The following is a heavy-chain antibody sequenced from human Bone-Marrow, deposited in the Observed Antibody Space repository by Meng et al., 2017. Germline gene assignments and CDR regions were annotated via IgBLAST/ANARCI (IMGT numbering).Heavy chain of an antibody. Sequence: GESLKISCAASGFTFSSYEMNWVRQAPGKGLEWLSSISSTSDYIYYADSVRGRFTVSRDNARNSLFLQVDSLRAEDTAVYYCARPYSSGWHGCDAFDIWGQGTMVTVSS. CDR2: ISSTSDYI. V-gene: IGHV3-21*01. CDR3: ARPYSSGWHGCDAFDI. J-gene: IGHJ3*02. D-gene: IGHD6-19*01. CDR1: GFTFSSYE.